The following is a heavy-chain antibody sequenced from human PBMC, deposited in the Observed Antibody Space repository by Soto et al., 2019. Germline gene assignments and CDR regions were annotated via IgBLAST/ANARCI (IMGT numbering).Heavy chain of an antibody. V-gene: IGHV3-48*02. D-gene: IGHD3-10*01. J-gene: IGHJ4*02. CDR1: GFTFSSYS. Sequence: GGSLRLSCAASGFTFSSYSMNWVRQAPGKGLEWVSYISSSSSTIYYADSVKGRFTISRDNAKNSLYLQMNGLRDEDTAVYYCARDLVRGSGSPFDYWGQGTLVTVSS. CDR2: ISSSSSTI. CDR3: ARDLVRGSGSPFDY.